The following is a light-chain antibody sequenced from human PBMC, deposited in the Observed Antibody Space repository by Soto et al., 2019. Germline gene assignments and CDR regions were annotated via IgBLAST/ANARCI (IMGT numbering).Light chain of an antibody. CDR1: QSVSSN. J-gene: IGKJ2*01. Sequence: EIVMTQSPATLSVSPGERATLSCRASQSVSSNLAWYQQKPGQAPRLLIYGASTRATGFPDRFSGSGSGTEFTLTISSLQSEDFAVYYCQQYNNWPPANTFGQGTKLEIK. CDR3: QQYNNWPPANT. V-gene: IGKV3-15*01. CDR2: GAS.